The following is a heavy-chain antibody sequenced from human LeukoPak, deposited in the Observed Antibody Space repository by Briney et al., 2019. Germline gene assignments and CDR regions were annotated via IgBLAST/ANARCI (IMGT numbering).Heavy chain of an antibody. J-gene: IGHJ4*02. CDR3: ARGQRGYSGYDKGVVDY. V-gene: IGHV1-18*01. Sequence: ASVKVSCKASGYTFTSYDINWVRQAPGQGLEWMGWISAYNGNTNYAQKLQGRVTMTTDTSTSTAYMELRSLRSDDTAVYYCARGQRGYSGYDKGVVDYWGQGTLVTVSS. D-gene: IGHD5-12*01. CDR2: ISAYNGNT. CDR1: GYTFTSYD.